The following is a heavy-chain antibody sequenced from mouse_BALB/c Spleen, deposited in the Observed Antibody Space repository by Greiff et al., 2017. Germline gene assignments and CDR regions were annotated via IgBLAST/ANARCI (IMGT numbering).Heavy chain of an antibody. D-gene: IGHD1-1*01. Sequence: QVQLQQSGPGLVAPSQSLSITCTVSGFSLTGYGVNWVRQPPGKGLEWLGMIWGDGSTDYNSALKSRLSISKDNSKSQVFLKMNSLQTDDTARYYCARETGSSSYAMDYWGQGTSVTVSS. CDR2: IWGDGST. CDR3: ARETGSSSYAMDY. V-gene: IGHV2-6-7*01. J-gene: IGHJ4*01. CDR1: GFSLTGYG.